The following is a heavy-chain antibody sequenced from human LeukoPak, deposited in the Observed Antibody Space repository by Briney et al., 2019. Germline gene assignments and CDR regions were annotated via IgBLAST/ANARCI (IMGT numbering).Heavy chain of an antibody. J-gene: IGHJ4*02. D-gene: IGHD3-22*01. Sequence: SVKVSCKASGGTFSSYAISWVRQAPGQGLEWMGGVIPIFGTANYAQKFQGRVTITADESTSTAYMELSSLRSEDTAVYYCASTDYYDSSGYRGGVSGYWGQGTLVTVSS. V-gene: IGHV1-69*13. CDR2: VIPIFGTA. CDR1: GGTFSSYA. CDR3: ASTDYYDSSGYRGGVSGY.